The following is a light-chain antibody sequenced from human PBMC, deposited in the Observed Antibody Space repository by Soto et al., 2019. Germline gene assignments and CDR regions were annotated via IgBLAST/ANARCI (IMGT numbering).Light chain of an antibody. CDR3: QQSFSIPFT. CDR1: QSVARD. J-gene: IGKJ3*01. CDR2: DAS. Sequence: IVMTQSPATLSVSPGERATLSCRASQSVARDLAWYQQKPGQAPRLLIFDASTRATGIPARFSGSGSGTEFSLTISSLRPEDFATYYCQQSFSIPFTFGPGTKVEIK. V-gene: IGKV3-15*01.